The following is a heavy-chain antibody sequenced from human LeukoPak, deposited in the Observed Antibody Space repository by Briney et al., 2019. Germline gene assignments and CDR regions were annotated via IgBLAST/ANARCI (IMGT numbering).Heavy chain of an antibody. D-gene: IGHD1-1*01. V-gene: IGHV4-38-2*02. CDR2: IYYSGST. J-gene: IGHJ5*02. CDR3: ASKLEPNWFDP. Sequence: SETLSLTCTVSGYSISSSYYWGWIRQPPGKGLEWIGSIYYSGSTYYNPSLKSRVTISVDTSKNQFSLKLSSVTAADTAVYYCASKLEPNWFDPWGQGTLVTVSS. CDR1: GYSISSSYY.